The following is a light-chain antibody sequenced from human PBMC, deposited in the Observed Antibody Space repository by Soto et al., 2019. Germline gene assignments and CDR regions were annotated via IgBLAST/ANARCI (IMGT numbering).Light chain of an antibody. CDR3: SSYTSSSILV. CDR2: DVS. V-gene: IGLV2-14*01. J-gene: IGLJ2*01. Sequence: QSALTQPASVSGSPGQSITISCTGTSSDVGGYNYVSWYQQHPGKAPKLMIYDVSNRPSGVSNRFSDSKSGNTASLTISGPQAEDEADYYCSSYTSSSILVFGGGTQLTVL. CDR1: SSDVGGYNY.